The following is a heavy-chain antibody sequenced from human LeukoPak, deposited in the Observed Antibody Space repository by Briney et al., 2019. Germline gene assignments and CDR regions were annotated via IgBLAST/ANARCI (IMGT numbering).Heavy chain of an antibody. CDR2: TYYRSKWYI. CDR1: EDSVSSNNVA. V-gene: IGHV6-1*01. J-gene: IGHJ6*02. Sequence: SQTLSLTCAISEDSVSSNNVAWNWIRQSPSRGLEWLGRTYYRSKWYIDYAISVKSRIVINADTSKNQFSLQLNSVTPEDTAVYYRARDPAGMDVWGQGTTVTVSS. CDR3: ARDPAGMDV.